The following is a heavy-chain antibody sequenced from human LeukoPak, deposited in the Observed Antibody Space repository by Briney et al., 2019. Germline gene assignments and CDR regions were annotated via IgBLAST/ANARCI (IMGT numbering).Heavy chain of an antibody. Sequence: GGSLRLSCAASGFTFSDYYMSWIRQAPGKGLEWVSYISSSGSTIYYADSVKGRFTISRDNSKNTLYLQMNSLRAEDTAVYYCARDRADSSSWYEVWGQGTLVTVSS. CDR2: ISSSGSTI. D-gene: IGHD6-13*01. J-gene: IGHJ4*02. CDR1: GFTFSDYY. V-gene: IGHV3-11*01. CDR3: ARDRADSSSWYEV.